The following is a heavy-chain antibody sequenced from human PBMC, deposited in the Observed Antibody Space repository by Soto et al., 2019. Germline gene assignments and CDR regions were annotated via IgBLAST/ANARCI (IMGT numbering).Heavy chain of an antibody. CDR1: GFTFSDFE. CDR2: ISYDGSNQ. CDR3: GRRTVTAPRFDY. V-gene: IGHV3-30-3*01. D-gene: IGHD1-20*01. Sequence: QVQLVESGGGVVQPGRSLRLSCSASGFTFSDFEMYWFRQAPGKVLDWVSFISYDGSNQSYAGSVKGRFTVSRDNSKNTLFLLINSLRPEDTAVYFCGRRTVTAPRFDYWGHGTLVPVSS. J-gene: IGHJ4*01.